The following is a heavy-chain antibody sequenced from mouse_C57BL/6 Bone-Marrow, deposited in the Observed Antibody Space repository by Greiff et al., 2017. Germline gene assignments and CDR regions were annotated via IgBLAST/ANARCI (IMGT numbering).Heavy chain of an antibody. CDR2: SRNKATDYTT. D-gene: IGHD2-4*01. CDR3: ARDADEYDWFAY. Sequence: DVKLVESGGGLVQSGRSLRLSCATSGFTFSDFYMEWVRPAPGKGLEWIAASRNKATDYTTEYSASVKGRFIVSRDTSQSILYLQMNALRAEDTAIYYCARDADEYDWFAYWGQGTLVTVSA. J-gene: IGHJ3*01. V-gene: IGHV7-1*01. CDR1: GFTFSDFY.